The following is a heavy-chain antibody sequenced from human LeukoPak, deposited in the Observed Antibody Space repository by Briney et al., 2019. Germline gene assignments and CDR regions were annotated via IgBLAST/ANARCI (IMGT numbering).Heavy chain of an antibody. CDR3: ARAAFGYCSAGSCYSGWYFDL. D-gene: IGHD2-15*01. J-gene: IGHJ2*01. V-gene: IGHV4-31*03. CDR1: GNSISSGGYY. Sequence: PSQTLSLTCSVSGNSISSGGYYWSWIRQHPGKGLEWIGNIYDSGSTYYNPSLKSRVTISVDTSKNQFSLKLSSVTAADTALYYCARAAFGYCSAGSCYSGWYFDLWGRGTLVTVSS. CDR2: IYDSGST.